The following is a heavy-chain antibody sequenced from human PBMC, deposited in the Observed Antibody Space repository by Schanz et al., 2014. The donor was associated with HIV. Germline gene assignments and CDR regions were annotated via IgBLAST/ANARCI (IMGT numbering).Heavy chain of an antibody. D-gene: IGHD1-26*01. V-gene: IGHV1-69*12. CDR2: IIPFFGTA. CDR1: GGTFTNYA. Sequence: QVQLVQSGAEVKKPGSSVMVSCKTSGGTFTNYAISWVRQAPGQGLQWMGGIIPFFGTANYAQTLQGRLTITADESTGTAYMDLTSLRYEDTALYYCAASMYNGSYGTHYYCDLWGRGTLVTVSS. J-gene: IGHJ2*01. CDR3: AASMYNGSYGTHYYCDL.